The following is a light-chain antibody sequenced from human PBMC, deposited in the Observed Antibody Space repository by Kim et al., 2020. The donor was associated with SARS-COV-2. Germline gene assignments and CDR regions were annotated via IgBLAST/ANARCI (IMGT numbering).Light chain of an antibody. V-gene: IGLV3-1*01. J-gene: IGLJ2*01. CDR2: QDI. CDR3: QAWGNNAAI. Sequence: SYELTQPPSVSVSPGQTATIPCSGDNLGGRYVSWYQQRPGQTPVLVMYQDIERPSGIPDRFSGSNSGNTATLTISGTQAMDEADSYCQAWGNNAAIFGGG. CDR1: NLGGRY.